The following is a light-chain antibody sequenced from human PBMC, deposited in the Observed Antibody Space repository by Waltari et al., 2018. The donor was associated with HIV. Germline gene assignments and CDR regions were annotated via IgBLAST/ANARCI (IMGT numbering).Light chain of an antibody. Sequence: EIVLSQSPATLSLSPGERATLSCRASQNVSSYLAWYQQKPGQAPRLLIYDAANRATGIPARFSGSGSGTDFTLTISSLEPEDFAVYYCQHRSNWPLTFGGGTKVEIK. CDR1: QNVSSY. CDR2: DAA. V-gene: IGKV3-11*01. J-gene: IGKJ4*01. CDR3: QHRSNWPLT.